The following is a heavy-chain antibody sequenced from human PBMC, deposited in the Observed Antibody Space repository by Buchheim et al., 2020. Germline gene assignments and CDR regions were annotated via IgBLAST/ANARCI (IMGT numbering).Heavy chain of an antibody. Sequence: QLVQSGAEVKRPGSSVKVSCRASGGTFSSAVIGWVRHAPGHGLEWMGGIIPVFGTLNYAQKFQGRLSIAADRSTRAVHMELSSLTSDDTAVYFCARGDDIWGRGTL. J-gene: IGHJ2*01. CDR1: GGTFSSAV. CDR3: ARGDDI. CDR2: IIPVFGTL. V-gene: IGHV1-69*06. D-gene: IGHD3-16*01.